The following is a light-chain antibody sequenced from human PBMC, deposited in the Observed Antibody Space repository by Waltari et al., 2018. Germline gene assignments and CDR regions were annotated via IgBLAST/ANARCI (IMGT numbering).Light chain of an antibody. CDR3: QQRSNWPPLT. CDR1: QSVSSY. CDR2: DAS. V-gene: IGKV3-11*01. Sequence: EIVLTQSPATLSLSPGERATLSCRASQSVSSYLAWYQQKPGQVPRLLIDDASNMATGIPARFSGSGSGTDFTLTISSLEPEDFAVYYCQQRSNWPPLTFGGGTKVEIK. J-gene: IGKJ4*01.